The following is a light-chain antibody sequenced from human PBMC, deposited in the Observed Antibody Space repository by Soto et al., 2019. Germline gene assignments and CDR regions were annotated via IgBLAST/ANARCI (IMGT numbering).Light chain of an antibody. CDR2: EVS. Sequence: QSVLTQPPSASGSPGQSVTISCTGTSSDVGGYNYVSWYQQHPGKAPKVMIYEVSKRPSGVPDRFSGSKSGNTASLTVSGLQAEDEADYYCSSYAGSNSVFGGGPQLTVL. CDR1: SSDVGGYNY. V-gene: IGLV2-8*01. CDR3: SSYAGSNSV. J-gene: IGLJ3*02.